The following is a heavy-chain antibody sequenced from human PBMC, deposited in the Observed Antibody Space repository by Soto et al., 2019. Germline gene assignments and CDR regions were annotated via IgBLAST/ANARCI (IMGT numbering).Heavy chain of an antibody. V-gene: IGHV4-34*01. D-gene: IGHD3-22*01. Sequence: SETLSLTCAVYGGSFSGYYWSWIRQPPGKGLEWIGEINHSGSTNYNPSLKSRVTISVDTSKNQFSLKLGSVTAADTAVYYCARGRVVEGDFDYWGQGTLVTVSS. CDR3: ARGRVVEGDFDY. CDR2: INHSGST. J-gene: IGHJ4*02. CDR1: GGSFSGYY.